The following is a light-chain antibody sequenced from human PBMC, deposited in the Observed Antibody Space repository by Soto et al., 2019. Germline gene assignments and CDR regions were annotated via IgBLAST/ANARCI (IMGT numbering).Light chain of an antibody. V-gene: IGKV3-20*01. CDR1: QSVRNNW. J-gene: IGKJ1*01. Sequence: IELTQSPATLSLSPGEGATLFCRASQSVRNNWLAWYQQKPGQAPRILIYDASTRATAIPDRFSGSGSGTGFALTITRLEPEAFAVYYYQRHENSPSSFTFGQGTKVEIK. CDR2: DAS. CDR3: QRHENSPSSFT.